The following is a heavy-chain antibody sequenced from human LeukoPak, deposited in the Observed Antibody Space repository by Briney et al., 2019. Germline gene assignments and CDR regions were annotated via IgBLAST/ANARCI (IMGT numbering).Heavy chain of an antibody. CDR2: ISGSGGST. CDR1: GFTFRSYA. Sequence: RSGGSLRLSCAASGFTFRSYAMSWVRQAPGKGLEWVSAISGSGGSTYYADSVKGRFTISRDNSKNTLYLQMNSLRAEDTAVYYCAKKITTVRGVIRETENDYWGQGTLVTVSS. D-gene: IGHD3-10*01. CDR3: AKKITTVRGVIRETENDY. J-gene: IGHJ4*02. V-gene: IGHV3-23*01.